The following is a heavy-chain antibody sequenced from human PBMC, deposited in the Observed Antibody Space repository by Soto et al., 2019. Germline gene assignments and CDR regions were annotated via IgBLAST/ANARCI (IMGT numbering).Heavy chain of an antibody. CDR3: ARDRKGGFVMDV. CDR1: VDSVSSNSAA. Sequence: SRTLSLTCAISVDSVSSNSAAWNWIRQSPSRGLGWLGRTYYRSKWYNDYAVSVKGRISINPDTSKNLFSLQLNSVTPEDTAVYYCARDRKGGFVMDVWGQGTTVTVSS. CDR2: TYYRSKWYN. V-gene: IGHV6-1*01. J-gene: IGHJ6*02. D-gene: IGHD3-16*01.